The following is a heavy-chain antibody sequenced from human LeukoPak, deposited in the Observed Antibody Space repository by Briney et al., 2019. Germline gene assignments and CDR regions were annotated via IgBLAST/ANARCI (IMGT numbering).Heavy chain of an antibody. Sequence: SETLSLTCTVSGYSISSGYYWGWIRQPPGKGLEWIGSIYHSGSTYYNPSLKSRVTISVDTSKNQFSLKLSSVTAADTAVYYCAREGDMVRGVPNQTNYWGQGTLVTVSS. J-gene: IGHJ4*02. V-gene: IGHV4-38-2*02. CDR1: GYSISSGYY. CDR3: AREGDMVRGVPNQTNY. D-gene: IGHD3-10*01. CDR2: IYHSGST.